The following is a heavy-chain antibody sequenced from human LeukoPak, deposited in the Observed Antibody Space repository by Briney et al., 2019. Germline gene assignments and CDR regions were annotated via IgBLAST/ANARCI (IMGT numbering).Heavy chain of an antibody. CDR1: GFTFSTYG. J-gene: IGHJ4*02. V-gene: IGHV3-33*01. D-gene: IGHD5-18*01. CDR2: IWYDGNNK. CDR3: ARELRYGDC. Sequence: GGSLRLSCAASGFTFSTYGMPWVRQAPGKGLEWVAVIWYDGNNKYYADSVKGRFTISRDNSKNMLYLQMNSLRAEDTAIYYCARELRYGDCWGQGTLVTVSS.